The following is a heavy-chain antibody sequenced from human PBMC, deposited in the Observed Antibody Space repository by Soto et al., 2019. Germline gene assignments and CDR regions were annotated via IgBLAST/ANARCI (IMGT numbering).Heavy chain of an antibody. J-gene: IGHJ5*02. V-gene: IGHV4-4*02. CDR1: GGSVSSTNW. CDR3: ATLPPRIAVTVLPIPT. D-gene: IGHD4-17*01. Sequence: VQLRQAGPGLVKTSGTLSLTCVVSGGSVSSTNWWTWVRQPPGKRLEWIGEIYHNGSPTYSPSLRGRATISVXXXNXXFSLRLGSVTAADTAVYYCATLPPRIAVTVLPIPTWGQGIQVTVSS. CDR2: IYHNGSP.